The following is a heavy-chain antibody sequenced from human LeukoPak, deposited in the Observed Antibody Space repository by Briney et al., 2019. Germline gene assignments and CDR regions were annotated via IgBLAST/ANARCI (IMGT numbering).Heavy chain of an antibody. CDR3: ARGPNTARVY. Sequence: SETLSLTCAVYGGSFSGYYWSWIRQPPGKGLEWIGEINHSGSTNYNPSLKSRVTISVDTSKNQFSLKLSTVTAADTAVYYCARGPNTARVYWGQGTLVTVSS. D-gene: IGHD5-18*01. CDR2: INHSGST. J-gene: IGHJ4*02. CDR1: GGSFSGYY. V-gene: IGHV4-34*01.